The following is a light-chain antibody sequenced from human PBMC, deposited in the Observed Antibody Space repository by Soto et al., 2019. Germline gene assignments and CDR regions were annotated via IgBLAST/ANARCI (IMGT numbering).Light chain of an antibody. J-gene: IGKJ5*01. CDR3: QKYYNWPRN. CDR1: QSVSSSY. CDR2: GAS. V-gene: IGKV3D-7*01. Sequence: EIVLTQSPSVLAFCPVERATLSWGASQSVSSSYLAWYQQKPGQAPRLLFYGASTGATGLPARFSGSGSGTEFTLTINSLQAEDCAVYYCQKYYNWPRNFGQGKRRAIK.